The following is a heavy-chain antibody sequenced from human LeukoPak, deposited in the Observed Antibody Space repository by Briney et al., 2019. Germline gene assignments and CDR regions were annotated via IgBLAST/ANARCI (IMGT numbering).Heavy chain of an antibody. D-gene: IGHD1-26*01. CDR2: IYYRGST. J-gene: IGHJ4*02. Sequence: SETLSLTCTVSGGSLSSSSYYWGWIRQPPGKGLEWIGSIYYRGSTYYNPSLKSRVTISVDTSKNQFSLKLSSVTAADTAVYYCARQAIVYFDYWGQGTLVTVSS. V-gene: IGHV4-39*01. CDR1: GGSLSSSSYY. CDR3: ARQAIVYFDY.